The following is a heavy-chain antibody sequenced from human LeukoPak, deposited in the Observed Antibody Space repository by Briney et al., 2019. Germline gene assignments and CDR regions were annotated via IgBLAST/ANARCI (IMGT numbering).Heavy chain of an antibody. V-gene: IGHV3-30*02. J-gene: IGHJ4*02. D-gene: IGHD2-21*01. Sequence: GGSLRLSCAASGFTFNSYGIHWVRQAPGKGLEWVAFIRYDGSNKYYADSVKGRFTISRDNSKNTLYLQMNTLRAEDTAVYYCAREGPDCGGDCYYDYWGQGTLVTVSS. CDR2: IRYDGSNK. CDR1: GFTFNSYG. CDR3: AREGPDCGGDCYYDY.